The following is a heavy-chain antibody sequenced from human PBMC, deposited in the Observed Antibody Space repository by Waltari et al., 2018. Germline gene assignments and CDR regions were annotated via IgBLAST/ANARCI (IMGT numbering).Heavy chain of an antibody. CDR3: ANHRPSGYGMDV. CDR1: W. V-gene: IGHV3-74*01. D-gene: IGHD3-3*01. Sequence: WVQWGRRGPGKWLGYVRRMKSDGGGATIADSVGGRVTTSREDTKSTLYLQMNSLRAGDTAVYYCANHRPSGYGMDVWGQGTTVTVSS. J-gene: IGHJ6*02. CDR2: MKSDGGGA.